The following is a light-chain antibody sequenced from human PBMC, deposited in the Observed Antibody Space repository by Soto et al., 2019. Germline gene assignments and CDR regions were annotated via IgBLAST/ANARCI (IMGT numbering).Light chain of an antibody. V-gene: IGLV2-14*01. CDR2: EVS. CDR3: SSYTSSSTLV. CDR1: SSDVGGYNY. J-gene: IGLJ2*01. Sequence: QSALTQPASVSGSPGQSITISCTGTSSDVGGYNYVSWYQQHPGIAPKLMISEVSNRPSGVSNRSSGSKSGNTASLTISGLQAEDEADYYCSSYTSSSTLVFGGGTKLTVL.